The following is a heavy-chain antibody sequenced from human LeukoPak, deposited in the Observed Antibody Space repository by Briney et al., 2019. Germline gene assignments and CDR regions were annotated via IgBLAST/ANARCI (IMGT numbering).Heavy chain of an antibody. Sequence: PEASVKVSCKASGYTFTSYSKYTIHWVRQAPGQRLEWMGWINAGIGETRYSQKFQGRVTFTGDTSANTVYMELNSLISEDTAVYYCARDPDTSDWAWVYWGQGTLVTVSS. CDR1: GYTFTSYS. J-gene: IGHJ4*02. D-gene: IGHD6-19*01. CDR3: ARDPDTSDWAWVY. V-gene: IGHV1-3*01. CDR2: INAGIGET.